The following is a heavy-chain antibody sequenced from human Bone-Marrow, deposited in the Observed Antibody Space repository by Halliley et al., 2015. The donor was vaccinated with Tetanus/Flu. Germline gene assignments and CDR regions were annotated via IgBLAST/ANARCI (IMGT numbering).Heavy chain of an antibody. CDR2: LYYSGST. J-gene: IGHJ4*02. D-gene: IGHD3-16*02. CDR3: ARHYRHWLFDY. Sequence: TLSLTCTVSGVSLTSSGYYWGWIRQPPGKGLEWIGGLYYSGSTYYNPSLKSRVSISVDTSKNHLSLNLNSVTAADTAVYYCARHYRHWLFDYWGQGTLVTVSP. V-gene: IGHV4-39*01. CDR1: GVSLTSSGYY.